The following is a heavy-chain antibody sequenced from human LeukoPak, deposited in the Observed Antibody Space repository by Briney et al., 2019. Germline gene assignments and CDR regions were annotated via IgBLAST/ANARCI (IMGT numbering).Heavy chain of an antibody. CDR2: IIPILGIA. CDR3: ARAPCGTSCYRYYYYGMDV. D-gene: IGHD2-2*01. V-gene: IGHV1-69*02. CDR1: GGTFSSYT. Sequence: GASVKVSCKASGGTFSSYTISWVRQAPGQGLEWMGRIIPILGIANYAQKFQGRVTITADKSTSTAYMELSSLRSEDTAVYYCARAPCGTSCYRYYYYGMDVWGQGTTVTVSS. J-gene: IGHJ6*02.